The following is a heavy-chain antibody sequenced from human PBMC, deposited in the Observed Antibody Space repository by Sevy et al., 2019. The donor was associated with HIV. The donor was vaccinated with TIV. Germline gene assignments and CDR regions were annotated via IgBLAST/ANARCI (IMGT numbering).Heavy chain of an antibody. V-gene: IGHV4-59*01. CDR3: ARGMVQGVNARFDY. J-gene: IGHJ4*02. D-gene: IGHD3-10*01. CDR1: GGSISSYY. CDR2: IYYSGST. Sequence: SETLSLTCTVSGGSISSYYWSWIRQPPGKGLEWIGYIYYSGSTNYNPSLKSRVTISVDTSKNQFSLKLSSVTAVDTAVYYCARGMVQGVNARFDYWGQGTLVTVSS.